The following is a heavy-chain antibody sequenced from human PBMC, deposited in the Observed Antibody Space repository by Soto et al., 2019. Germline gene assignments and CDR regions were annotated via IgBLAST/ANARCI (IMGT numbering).Heavy chain of an antibody. V-gene: IGHV3-43*02. Sequence: GGSLRLPCAASGFTFDDYAMHWVRQAPGKGLEWVSLISGDGGSTYYADSVKGRFTISRDNSKNSLYLQMNSLRTEDTALYYCAKGPSGSGYYYHWYFDLWGRGTLVTVSS. CDR3: AKGPSGSGYYYHWYFDL. D-gene: IGHD3-22*01. CDR1: GFTFDDYA. J-gene: IGHJ2*01. CDR2: ISGDGGST.